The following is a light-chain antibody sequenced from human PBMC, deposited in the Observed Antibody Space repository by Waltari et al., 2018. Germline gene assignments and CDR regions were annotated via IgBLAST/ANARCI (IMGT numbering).Light chain of an antibody. V-gene: IGKV2-28*01. CDR1: QSLLHRNGKIF. J-gene: IGKJ2*01. CDR2: LGS. Sequence: EIVMPQSPLFLPVTPGEPASLSCRSSQSLLHRNGKIFFAWYVQKPGQSPQVLTYLGSNRASGVPDRFSGSDSGTDFTLKISRVEAEDVGVYYCMQGLQTPYTFGQGTKLEI. CDR3: MQGLQTPYT.